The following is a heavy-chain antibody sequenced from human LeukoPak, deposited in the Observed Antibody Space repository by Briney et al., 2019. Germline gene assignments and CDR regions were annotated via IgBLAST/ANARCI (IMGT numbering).Heavy chain of an antibody. D-gene: IGHD3-10*01. CDR1: GFSFSSYG. CDR2: IRYDGKKT. J-gene: IGHJ4*02. CDR3: AKDWMVRGDIRSGPSH. Sequence: PGGSLRLSCVASGFSFSSYGMHWIRQAPGKGLEWVALIRYDGKKTDYADSVKGRFTMSRDNSRNRVDLQMNSLRGEDTAVYYCAKDWMVRGDIRSGPSHWGQGSLVIVSS. V-gene: IGHV3-30*02.